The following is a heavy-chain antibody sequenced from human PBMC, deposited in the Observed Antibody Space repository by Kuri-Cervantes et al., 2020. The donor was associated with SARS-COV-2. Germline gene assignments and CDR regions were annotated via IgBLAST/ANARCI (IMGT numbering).Heavy chain of an antibody. Sequence: GESLKISCAASGFTFSGSAMHWVRQASGKGLEWVGRIKSKTDGGTTDYAAPVKGRFTISRDHSKNTLYLQMNSLRTEDTAVYYCAKTPIVVVIVLTYYFDYWGQGTLVTVSS. V-gene: IGHV3-15*01. CDR2: IKSKTDGGTT. CDR1: GFTFSGSA. J-gene: IGHJ4*02. CDR3: AKTPIVVVIVLTYYFDY. D-gene: IGHD2-21*01.